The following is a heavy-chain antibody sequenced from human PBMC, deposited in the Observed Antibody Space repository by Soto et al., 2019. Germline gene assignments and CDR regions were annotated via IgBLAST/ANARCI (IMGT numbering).Heavy chain of an antibody. D-gene: IGHD1-1*01. Sequence: QVQLQQWGAGLVKPSETLSLSCAVYGQSFSGHSWAWLRQPPGKGLEWIGEISESGSTYYNPSLKSRVTISPDTSKNQFSLKLNSVTAADTAAYFCARGSGIVALPGELEDVNDDFWGQGTLVNVSS. CDR3: ARGSGIVALPGELEDVNDDF. V-gene: IGHV4-34*01. CDR1: GQSFSGHS. J-gene: IGHJ4*02. CDR2: ISESGST.